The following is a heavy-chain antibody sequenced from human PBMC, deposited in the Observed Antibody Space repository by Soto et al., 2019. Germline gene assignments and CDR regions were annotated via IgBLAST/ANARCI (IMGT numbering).Heavy chain of an antibody. CDR1: GYTFTNFG. V-gene: IGHV1-18*01. CDR3: ARGRRNVLVPAATLRIYYYYGMDV. CDR2: ISAYNGNT. D-gene: IGHD2-2*01. J-gene: IGHJ6*02. Sequence: ASVKVSCKASGYTFTNFGISWVRQAPGQGLEWMGWISAYNGNTNYAQNFQGRVTMTTDTSTSTAYMEMRSLRSDDTAVYYCARGRRNVLVPAATLRIYYYYGMDVWG.